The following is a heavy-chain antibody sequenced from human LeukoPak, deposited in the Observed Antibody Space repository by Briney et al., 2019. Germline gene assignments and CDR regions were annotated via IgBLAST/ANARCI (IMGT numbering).Heavy chain of an antibody. Sequence: SETLSLTCTVSGGSISSGGYSWSWIRQPPGKGLEWIGYIYHSGSTYCNPSLKSRVTISVDRSKNQFSLKLSSVTAADTAVYYCARAIGVVTSLDYWGQGTLVTVSS. CDR2: IYHSGST. CDR1: GGSISSGGYS. V-gene: IGHV4-30-2*01. CDR3: ARAIGVVTSLDY. D-gene: IGHD3-3*01. J-gene: IGHJ4*02.